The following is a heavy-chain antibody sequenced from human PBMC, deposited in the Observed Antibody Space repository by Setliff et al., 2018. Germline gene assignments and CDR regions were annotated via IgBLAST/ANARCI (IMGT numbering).Heavy chain of an antibody. Sequence: SETLSLTCAVYGGSFSGYYWSWIRQPPGKRLEWNGEIIHSGSTNYNPPLKSRVTISMDTSKNQFSLKVSSVTAADTAVYYCARKGISALSGAFDMWGQGTMVTVSS. CDR3: ARKGISALSGAFDM. CDR1: GGSFSGYY. CDR2: IIHSGST. V-gene: IGHV4-34*12. D-gene: IGHD1-26*01. J-gene: IGHJ3*02.